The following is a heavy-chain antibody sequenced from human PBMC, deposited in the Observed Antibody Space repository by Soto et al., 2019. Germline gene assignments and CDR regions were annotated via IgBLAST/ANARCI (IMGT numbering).Heavy chain of an antibody. CDR1: AYTFSSYG. J-gene: IGHJ6*02. Sequence: QAQLMQSGAEVKRPGASVKVSCRSSAYTFSSYGITWVRQAPGQGLEWLGWVSPYDGKTNYAPSFQGRVYMSTDTSANTAYMELRSLRVDDTANYYCARGGYYDSSGSRNYHYYGLKVWGQGNTVTVS. CDR3: ARGGYYDSSGSRNYHYYGLKV. D-gene: IGHD3-22*01. V-gene: IGHV1-18*04. CDR2: VSPYDGKT.